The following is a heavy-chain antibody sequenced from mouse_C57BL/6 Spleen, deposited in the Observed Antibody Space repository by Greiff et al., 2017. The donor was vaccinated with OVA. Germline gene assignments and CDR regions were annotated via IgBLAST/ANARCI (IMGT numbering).Heavy chain of an antibody. D-gene: IGHD2-3*01. Sequence: EVQLVESGGGLVKPGGSLKLSCAASGFTFSSYAMSWVRQTPEKRLEWVATISDGGSYTYYPDNVKGRFTISRDNDKNNLYLQMSHLKSEDTAMYYCAREAPYDYFDYWGQGTTLTVSS. CDR1: GFTFSSYA. CDR3: AREAPYDYFDY. CDR2: ISDGGSYT. V-gene: IGHV5-4*01. J-gene: IGHJ2*01.